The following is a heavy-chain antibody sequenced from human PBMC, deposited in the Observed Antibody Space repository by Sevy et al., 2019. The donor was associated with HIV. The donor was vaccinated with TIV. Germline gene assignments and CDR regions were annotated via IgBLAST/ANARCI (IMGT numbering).Heavy chain of an antibody. Sequence: VGSLRLSCAASGFTFSSYAMSWVRQAPGKGLEWVSAISGSGGSTYYADSVKGRFTISRDNSKNTLYLQMNSLRAEDTAVYYCAKDYSSSWQFDYWGQGTLVTVSS. J-gene: IGHJ4*02. V-gene: IGHV3-23*01. CDR3: AKDYSSSWQFDY. CDR1: GFTFSSYA. CDR2: ISGSGGST. D-gene: IGHD6-13*01.